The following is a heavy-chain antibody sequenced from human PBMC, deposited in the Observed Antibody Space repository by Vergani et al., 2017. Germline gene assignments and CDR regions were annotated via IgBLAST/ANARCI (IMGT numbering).Heavy chain of an antibody. D-gene: IGHD1-20*01. V-gene: IGHV4-59*01. CDR1: GASISGYY. CDR2: IYYSGST. J-gene: IGHJ4*02. Sequence: QVQLQESGPGLVKPSETLSLTCAVSGASISGYYWSWIRQPPGKGLEWIGYIYYSGSTNYNPSLKSRVTISVDTSKNQFSLKLSSVTAADTAVYYCARRYNWNDGGWYFDYWGQGTLVTVSS. CDR3: ARRYNWNDGGWYFDY.